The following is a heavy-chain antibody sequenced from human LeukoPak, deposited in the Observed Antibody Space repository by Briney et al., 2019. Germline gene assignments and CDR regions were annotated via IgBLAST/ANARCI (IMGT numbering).Heavy chain of an antibody. CDR1: GLSFSNFA. J-gene: IGHJ2*01. Sequence: GGSLRLSCATSGLSFSNFAMNWVRQAPGKGLEWISYINYDNRTIYYADSVKGRFAISRDGAKNTVFLQLNSLRVEDTAVYYCATASYYDTSGFKSYWYFDIWGRGTLVTVSS. V-gene: IGHV3-48*01. D-gene: IGHD3-22*01. CDR2: INYDNRTI. CDR3: ATASYYDTSGFKSYWYFDI.